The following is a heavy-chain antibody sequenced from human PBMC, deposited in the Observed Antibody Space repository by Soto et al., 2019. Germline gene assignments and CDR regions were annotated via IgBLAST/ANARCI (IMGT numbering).Heavy chain of an antibody. CDR3: ARGNGVPASFPGYYYYMDV. J-gene: IGHJ6*03. V-gene: IGHV4-59*01. D-gene: IGHD2-2*01. Sequence: SETLSLTCTVSGGSISSYYWSWIRQPPGKGLEWIGYIYYSGSTNYNPSLKSRVTISVDTSKNQFSLKLSSVTAADTAVYYCARGNGVPASFPGYYYYMDVWGKGTTVTVSS. CDR2: IYYSGST. CDR1: GGSISSYY.